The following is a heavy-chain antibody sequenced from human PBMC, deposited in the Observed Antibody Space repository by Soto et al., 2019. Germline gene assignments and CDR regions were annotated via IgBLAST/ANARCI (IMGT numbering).Heavy chain of an antibody. V-gene: IGHV3-23*01. CDR1: GFTFSSYA. CDR2: ISGSGGSS. D-gene: IGHD3-22*01. Sequence: GGSLRLSCAASGFTFSSYAMSWVRQAPGKGLEWVSGISGSGGSSYYADSVKGRFTISRDHSKNTLYLQMNSLRAEDTAIYYCARGGSYYYDTSGYYPYWGQGTLVPVSS. J-gene: IGHJ4*02. CDR3: ARGGSYYYDTSGYYPY.